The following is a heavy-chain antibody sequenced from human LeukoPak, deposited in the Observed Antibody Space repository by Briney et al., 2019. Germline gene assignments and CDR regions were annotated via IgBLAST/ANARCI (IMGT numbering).Heavy chain of an antibody. Sequence: ASVKVSCKASGYTFTSYGISWVRQAPGQGLEWMGWISAYNGNTNYAQKFQGRVTMTRDTSISTAYMELSRLRSDDTAVYYCARLNPAEDQVFDYWGQGTLVTVSS. CDR3: ARLNPAEDQVFDY. V-gene: IGHV1-18*01. CDR2: ISAYNGNT. J-gene: IGHJ4*02. CDR1: GYTFTSYG.